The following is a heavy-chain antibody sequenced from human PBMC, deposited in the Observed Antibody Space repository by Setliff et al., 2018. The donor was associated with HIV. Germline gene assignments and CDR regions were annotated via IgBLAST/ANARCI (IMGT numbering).Heavy chain of an antibody. CDR3: ARRGHNWYLDL. CDR2: IYYSGST. CDR1: GGSLSSSSYY. V-gene: IGHV4-39*01. Sequence: PSETLSLTCTVSGGSLSSSSYYWGWIRQPPGKGLEWIGSIYYSGSTYYNPSLKSRVTISVDTSKNQFSLKLSAVTAADTAVYYCARRGHNWYLDLWGRGTLVTVSS. J-gene: IGHJ2*01.